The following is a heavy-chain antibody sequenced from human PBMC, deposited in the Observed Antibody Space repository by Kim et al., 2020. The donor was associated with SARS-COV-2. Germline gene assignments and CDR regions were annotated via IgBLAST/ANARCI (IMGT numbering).Heavy chain of an antibody. D-gene: IGHD6-13*01. CDR3: ARLRYSSSWPFDY. Sequence: YNPSLKSRVTISVDTSKNQFALKLSSVTAADTAVYYCARLRYSSSWPFDYWGQGTLVTVSS. V-gene: IGHV4-39*01. J-gene: IGHJ4*02.